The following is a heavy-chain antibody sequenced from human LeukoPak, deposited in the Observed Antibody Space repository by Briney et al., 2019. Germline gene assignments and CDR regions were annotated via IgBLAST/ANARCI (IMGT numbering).Heavy chain of an antibody. D-gene: IGHD6-13*01. J-gene: IGHJ5*02. Sequence: QAGGSLRLSCAAAGFTFNRYWMSWVRQAPGKGLEWLANIKQDESEKYYVDSVKGRFTISRDNAKNSLYLQMNSLRAEDTAVYYCARIPYSSNWYWFDPWGQGTLVTVSS. CDR1: GFTFNRYW. CDR3: ARIPYSSNWYWFDP. V-gene: IGHV3-7*01. CDR2: IKQDESEK.